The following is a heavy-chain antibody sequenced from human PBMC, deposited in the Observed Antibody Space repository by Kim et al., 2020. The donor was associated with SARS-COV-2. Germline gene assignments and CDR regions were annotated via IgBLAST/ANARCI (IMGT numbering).Heavy chain of an antibody. CDR3: ARRGVDYGSGSSTHWFDP. V-gene: IGHV3-11*03. Sequence: KGRFTISRDNAKNALYLQMNSLRAEDTAVYYCARRGVDYGSGSSTHWFDPWGQGTLVTVSS. J-gene: IGHJ5*02. D-gene: IGHD3-10*01.